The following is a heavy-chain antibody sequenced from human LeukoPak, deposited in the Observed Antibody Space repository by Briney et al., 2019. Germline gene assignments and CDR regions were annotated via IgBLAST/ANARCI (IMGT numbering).Heavy chain of an antibody. Sequence: ASVKVSCKASGYTFTDYFMHWVRLAPGQGLEWMGWINPNSGGTNYAQKFQGRVTMTRDTSIGTAYMELSRLRSDDTAVYYCARGLSLWFGELGYFDYWGQGTLVTVSS. CDR2: INPNSGGT. J-gene: IGHJ4*02. CDR1: GYTFTDYF. CDR3: ARGLSLWFGELGYFDY. D-gene: IGHD3-10*01. V-gene: IGHV1-2*02.